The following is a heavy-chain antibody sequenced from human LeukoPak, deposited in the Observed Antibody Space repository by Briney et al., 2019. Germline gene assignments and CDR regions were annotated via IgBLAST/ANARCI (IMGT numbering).Heavy chain of an antibody. D-gene: IGHD6-19*01. V-gene: IGHV3-23*01. CDR3: AKDRSRDGIAVAGTALDY. CDR2: ISWNSGST. CDR1: GFTFDDYA. J-gene: IGHJ4*02. Sequence: GGSLRLSCAASGFTFDDYAMHWVRQAPGKGLEWVSCISWNSGSTYYADSVKGRFTISRDNSKNTLYLQMNSLRAEDTAVYYCAKDRSRDGIAVAGTALDYWGQGTLVTVSS.